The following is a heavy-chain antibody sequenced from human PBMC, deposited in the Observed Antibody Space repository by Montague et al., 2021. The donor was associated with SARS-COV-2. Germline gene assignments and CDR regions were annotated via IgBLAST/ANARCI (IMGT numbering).Heavy chain of an antibody. CDR2: IYYSGST. D-gene: IGHD5-12*01. CDR3: ARAPRGWIRLRDFYYFDY. Sequence: SETLSLTCTVSGGSISSYYWSWIRQPPGKGLEWIGYIYYSGSTNYNPSLKSRVTISVDTTKNQFSLKLSLVTAADTAVYYCARAPRGWIRLRDFYYFDYWGQGTLVTVSS. CDR1: GGSISSYY. J-gene: IGHJ4*02. V-gene: IGHV4-59*01.